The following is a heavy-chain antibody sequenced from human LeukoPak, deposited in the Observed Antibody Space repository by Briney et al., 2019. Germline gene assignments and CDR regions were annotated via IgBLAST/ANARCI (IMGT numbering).Heavy chain of an antibody. CDR2: INSDSRDI. D-gene: IGHD3-10*01. V-gene: IGHV3-74*01. J-gene: IGHJ2*01. CDR1: GFPFSGYW. CDR3: ARGKAGDDTSWFSDL. Sequence: GGSLRLSCAASGFPFSGYWMHWVRQAPGKGLVWVSLINSDSRDIKHTASVKGPFTIYRDNTKNTLYLQMNSLRAEDTAVYYCARGKAGDDTSWFSDLWGRGTLVTVSS.